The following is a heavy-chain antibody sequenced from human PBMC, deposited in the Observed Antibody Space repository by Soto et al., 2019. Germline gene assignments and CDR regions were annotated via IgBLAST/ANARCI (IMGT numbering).Heavy chain of an antibody. CDR3: ARDNWNSY. CDR2: IHNDGSTT. D-gene: IGHD1-7*01. J-gene: IGHJ4*01. Sequence: PGGSLRLSCAASGFTFSSYWMHWVRQAPGKGLMWVSRIHNDGSTTRYADSVKGRFTISRDNAKNTLYLQMGSLRVEDTAAYYCARDNWNSYWGQGTLVTVSS. CDR1: GFTFSSYW. V-gene: IGHV3-74*01.